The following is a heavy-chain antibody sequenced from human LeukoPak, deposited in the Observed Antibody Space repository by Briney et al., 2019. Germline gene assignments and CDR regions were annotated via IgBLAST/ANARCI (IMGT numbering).Heavy chain of an antibody. Sequence: PSETLSLTCAVYGGSFSGYYWSWIRQPPGKGLEWIGEINHSGSTNYNPSLKSRVTISVDTSKNQFSLKLSSVTAADTAVYYCASTTYGGYLYYFDYWGQGTLVTVSS. J-gene: IGHJ4*02. CDR2: INHSGST. V-gene: IGHV4-34*01. CDR1: GGSFSGYY. D-gene: IGHD5-12*01. CDR3: ASTTYGGYLYYFDY.